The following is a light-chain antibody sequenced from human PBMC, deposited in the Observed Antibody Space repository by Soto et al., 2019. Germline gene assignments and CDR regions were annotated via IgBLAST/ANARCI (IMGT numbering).Light chain of an antibody. CDR2: DVS. Sequence: QPALTQPASVSGSPGQSITISCTGTSSDVGGYNYVSWYQQHPGKAPKLMIYDVSNRPSGVSNRFSGSKSGNTASLTISGLQAEDEADYYCSSYTSSSTLGVVFGGGTKLTVL. J-gene: IGLJ2*01. CDR3: SSYTSSSTLGVV. CDR1: SSDVGGYNY. V-gene: IGLV2-14*01.